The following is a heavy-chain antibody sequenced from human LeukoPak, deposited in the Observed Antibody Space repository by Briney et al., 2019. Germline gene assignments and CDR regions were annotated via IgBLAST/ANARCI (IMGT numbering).Heavy chain of an antibody. CDR2: IDWDDHK. D-gene: IGHD5-24*01. V-gene: IGHV2-70*11. Sequence: SGPTLAKPTQTLTLTCNFSGFSLSTSGMCVSWIRQPSGKALEWLARIDWDDHKYYSTSLKTRLTISKDTSNNQVVLTMTNMDPVDTATYYCARISRAEIVDYWGQGTLVTVSS. J-gene: IGHJ4*02. CDR3: ARISRAEIVDY. CDR1: GFSLSTSGMC.